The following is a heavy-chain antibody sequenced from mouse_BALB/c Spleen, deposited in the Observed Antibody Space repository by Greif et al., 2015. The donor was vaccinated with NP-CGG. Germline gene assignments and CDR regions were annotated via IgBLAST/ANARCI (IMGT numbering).Heavy chain of an antibody. V-gene: IGHV7-1*02. D-gene: IGHD2-2*01. Sequence: EVQLVESGGGLIQPGGSLRLSCATSGFTFSDFYMEWVRQPPGKRLEWIAASRNKANDYTTEYSASVKGRFIVSRDASQSILYLQMNALRAEDTAIYYCARDDGYYWYFDVWGAGTTVTVSS. CDR2: SRNKANDYTT. CDR1: GFTFSDFY. CDR3: ARDDGYYWYFDV. J-gene: IGHJ1*01.